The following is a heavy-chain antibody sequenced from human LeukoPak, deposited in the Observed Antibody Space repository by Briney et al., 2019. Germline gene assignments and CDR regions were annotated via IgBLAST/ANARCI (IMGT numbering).Heavy chain of an antibody. CDR2: IYTSGST. V-gene: IGHV4-4*07. CDR3: ARGSREMATIFDS. D-gene: IGHD5-24*01. J-gene: IGHJ4*02. CDR1: GGSISGYY. Sequence: PSETLSLTCSISGGSISGYYWSWVRQPAGKGLEWIGRIYTSGSTDYNPSLKTRVTMSVDTSKNQFSLKLSSVTAADTAVYFCARGSREMATIFDSWGQGTLVTVSS.